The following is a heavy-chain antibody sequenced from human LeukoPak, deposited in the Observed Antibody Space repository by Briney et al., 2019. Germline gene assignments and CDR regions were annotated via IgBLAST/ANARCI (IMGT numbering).Heavy chain of an antibody. CDR3: ARDRGSVGATQLGYFDY. Sequence: SVKVSCKASGGTFSSYAFSWVRQAPGQGLEWMGGIIPIFGTANYAQKFQGRVTITADESTSTAYMELSSLRSEDTAVYYCARDRGSVGATQLGYFDYWGQGTLVTVSS. J-gene: IGHJ4*02. CDR1: GGTFSSYA. CDR2: IIPIFGTA. D-gene: IGHD1-26*01. V-gene: IGHV1-69*01.